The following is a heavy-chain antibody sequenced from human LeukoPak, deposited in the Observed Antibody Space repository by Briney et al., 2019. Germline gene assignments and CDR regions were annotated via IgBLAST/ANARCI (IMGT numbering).Heavy chain of an antibody. CDR1: GFSLSTSGVG. J-gene: IGHJ4*02. Sequence: SRPTLVKPTQTLTLTCTFAGFSLSTSGVGVSWIRQPPGKALEWLALIYWDDDKRYSPSLKSRLTITKDTSKNQVVLTMTNMDPVDTATYYCAHSLLTTVTTFPFDYWGQGTLVTVSS. CDR3: AHSLLTTVTTFPFDY. D-gene: IGHD4-17*01. CDR2: IYWDDDK. V-gene: IGHV2-5*02.